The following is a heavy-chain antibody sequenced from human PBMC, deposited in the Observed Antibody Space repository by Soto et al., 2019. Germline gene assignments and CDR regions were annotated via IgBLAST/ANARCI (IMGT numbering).Heavy chain of an antibody. D-gene: IGHD3-22*01. J-gene: IGHJ4*02. V-gene: IGHV3-53*01. CDR3: ARNYYDSGGYSDH. CDR2: IYSGGST. CDR1: GFTVNSNY. Sequence: PGGSLRLSCAASGFTVNSNYMTWVRQAPGKGLEWVSVIYSGGSTYYADSVKGRFTISRDISKNTLYLQMNSLRAEDTAVYYCARNYYDSGGYSDHWGQGILVTVSS.